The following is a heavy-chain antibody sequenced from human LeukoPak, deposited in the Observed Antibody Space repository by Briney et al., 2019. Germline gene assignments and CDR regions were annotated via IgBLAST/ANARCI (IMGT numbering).Heavy chain of an antibody. Sequence: QPGGSLRLSCAASGFTFSSFAMSWVRQAPGKGLEWVSAISGSGDDTYYADSVKGRFTISRDNSKNTLYLQMNSLRAEDTAGYYCTQGRLQPGTWGQGTQVTVSS. CDR3: TQGRLQPGT. V-gene: IGHV3-23*01. J-gene: IGHJ4*02. CDR2: ISGSGDDT. D-gene: IGHD2-21*02. CDR1: GFTFSSFA.